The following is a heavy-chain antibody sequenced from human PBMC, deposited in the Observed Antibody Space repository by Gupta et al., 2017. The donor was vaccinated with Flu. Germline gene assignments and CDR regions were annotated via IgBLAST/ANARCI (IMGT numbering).Heavy chain of an antibody. CDR1: GFTFTSSA. CDR3: AADRGCACYCYSSWYFDL. J-gene: IGHJ2*01. V-gene: IGHV1-58*02. CDR2: IVLGSGNT. Sequence: QIQLVQSGPEGKKPGTSVKVSCKGSGFTFTSSAIQWVRQARGQRLEWIGWIVLGSGNTNYAQKFQVRVTITRDMSTSTAYMELSSLRSDDTAVYYCAADRGCACYCYSSWYFDLWGRGTLVTVSS. D-gene: IGHD2-21*02.